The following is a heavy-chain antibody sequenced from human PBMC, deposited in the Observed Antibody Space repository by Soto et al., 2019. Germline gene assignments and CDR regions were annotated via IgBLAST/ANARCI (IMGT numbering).Heavy chain of an antibody. CDR1: GGSFSGYY. J-gene: IGHJ2*01. Sequence: QVQLQKWGAGLLKPSETLSLTCAVYGGSFSGYYWRWIRQPPGKGLEWIGEINHSGSTNYNRSRKRPVTITVVTPMNTVSLKLTSGTAGDTAVYYCARGPPPRAMVVVPGAGNRGLWGRGTMVTVSS. D-gene: IGHD2-2*01. CDR3: ARGPPPRAMVVVPGAGNRGL. V-gene: IGHV4-34*01. CDR2: INHSGST.